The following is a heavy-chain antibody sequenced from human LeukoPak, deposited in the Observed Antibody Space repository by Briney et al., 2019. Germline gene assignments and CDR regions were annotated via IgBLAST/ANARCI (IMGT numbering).Heavy chain of an antibody. Sequence: GGSLRLSCAASGFTFTSHWMHWVRQTPGKGLVWVSGIKNNGNDTAYADSVKGRFTISRDNAKNTLYLQMDSLRAEDTAVYYCARDMNPTVFDFWGQGTLVTVSS. J-gene: IGHJ4*02. CDR2: IKNNGNDT. D-gene: IGHD3-16*01. CDR3: ARDMNPTVFDF. V-gene: IGHV3-74*01. CDR1: GFTFTSHW.